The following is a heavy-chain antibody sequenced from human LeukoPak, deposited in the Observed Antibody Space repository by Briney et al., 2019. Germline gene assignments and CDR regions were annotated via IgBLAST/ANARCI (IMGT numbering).Heavy chain of an antibody. Sequence: GGSLKLSCAASGFTFSSYSMNWVRQAPGKGLEWVSYISSSGSTIYYADSVKGRFTISRDNGKNSLYLQMNSLRAEDTAVYYCTSYYYDDNYFYYMDVWGTGTTVSVSS. CDR1: GFTFSSYS. CDR3: TSYYYDDNYFYYMDV. J-gene: IGHJ6*03. V-gene: IGHV3-48*04. D-gene: IGHD3-22*01. CDR2: ISSSGSTI.